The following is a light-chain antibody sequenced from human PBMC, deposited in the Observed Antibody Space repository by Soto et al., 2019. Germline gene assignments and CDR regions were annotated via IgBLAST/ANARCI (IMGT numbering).Light chain of an antibody. CDR1: QSISSGY. V-gene: IGKV3-20*01. CDR3: QQYGSSFRYS. Sequence: EIVLTQSPGTLSLSPGERATLSCRASQSISSGYLTWYQQKPGQAPRILIYAASSRATGIPDRFTGSGSGTDFTLTITRLEPEDFAVYYCQQYGSSFRYSFGQGTKLEIK. J-gene: IGKJ2*03. CDR2: AAS.